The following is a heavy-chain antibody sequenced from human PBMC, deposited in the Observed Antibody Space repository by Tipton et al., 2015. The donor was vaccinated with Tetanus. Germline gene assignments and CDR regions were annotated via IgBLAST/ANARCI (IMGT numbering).Heavy chain of an antibody. CDR3: ARVIRYYYDSSEMGYFDY. D-gene: IGHD3-22*01. V-gene: IGHV3-30-3*01. CDR2: ISYDGSNK. J-gene: IGHJ4*02. CDR1: GFTFSSYA. Sequence: SLRLSCAASGFTFSSYAVHWVRQAPGKGLEWVAVISYDGSNKYYADSVKGRFTISRDNSKNTLYLQMNSLRAEDTAVYYCARVIRYYYDSSEMGYFDYWGQGTLVTVSS.